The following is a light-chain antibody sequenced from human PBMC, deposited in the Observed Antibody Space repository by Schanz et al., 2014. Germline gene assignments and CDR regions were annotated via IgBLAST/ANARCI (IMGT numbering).Light chain of an antibody. CDR2: SNN. V-gene: IGLV1-44*01. J-gene: IGLJ3*02. CDR3: AAWDDSLDGWV. Sequence: QSVLTQPPSASGPPGQRVTISCSGSSFNIGTNAVNWYQQLPGTAPKLLIYSNNQRPSGVPDRFSGSKSGTSASLAISGLQSEDEADYCCAAWDDSLDGWVFGGGTKLTVL. CDR1: SFNIGTNA.